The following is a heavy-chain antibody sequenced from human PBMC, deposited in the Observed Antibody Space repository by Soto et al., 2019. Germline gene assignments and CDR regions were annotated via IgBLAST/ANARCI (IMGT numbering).Heavy chain of an antibody. CDR1: GGSVSSGSYY. Sequence: LSLTFTVSGGSVSSGSYYWSWIRQPPGKGLEWIGYIYYSGSTNYNPSLKSRVTISVDTSKNQFSLKLSSVTAADTAVYYCARERRGGYYDILTGYSGWFDPWGQGTLVTVSS. D-gene: IGHD3-9*01. CDR2: IYYSGST. CDR3: ARERRGGYYDILTGYSGWFDP. J-gene: IGHJ5*02. V-gene: IGHV4-61*01.